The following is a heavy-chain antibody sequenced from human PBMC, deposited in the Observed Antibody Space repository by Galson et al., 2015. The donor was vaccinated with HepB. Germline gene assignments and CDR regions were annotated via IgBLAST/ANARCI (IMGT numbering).Heavy chain of an antibody. J-gene: IGHJ4*02. Sequence: SLRLSCAASGFTFSSYAMSWVRQAPGKGLEWVSGISNSGASTYYADSVKGRFTISRDNSKNTLYLQMNSLRAEDTAVYYCAKAWDPRDYSNHWGQGTLVPVSS. D-gene: IGHD1-26*01. CDR3: AKAWDPRDYSNH. CDR2: ISNSGAST. V-gene: IGHV3-23*01. CDR1: GFTFSSYA.